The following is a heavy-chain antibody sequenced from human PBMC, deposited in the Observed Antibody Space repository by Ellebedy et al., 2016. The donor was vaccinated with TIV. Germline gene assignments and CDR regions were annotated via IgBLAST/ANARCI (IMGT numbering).Heavy chain of an antibody. CDR2: IRSKANSYAT. Sequence: GESLKISCAASGFTFSGSAMHWVRQASGKGLEWVGRIRSKANSYATAYAASMKGRFTISRDDSKNTAYLQMNSLKTEDTAVYYCAREPYYPYYFDYWGQGTLVAVSS. V-gene: IGHV3-73*01. J-gene: IGHJ4*02. CDR1: GFTFSGSA. CDR3: AREPYYPYYFDY. D-gene: IGHD3-10*01.